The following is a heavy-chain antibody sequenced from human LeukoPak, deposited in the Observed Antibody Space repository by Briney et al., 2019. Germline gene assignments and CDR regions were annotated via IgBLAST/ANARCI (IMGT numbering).Heavy chain of an antibody. CDR2: IYTSGST. Sequence: SETLSLTCTVSGGSISSYYWSWIRQPAGKGLEWIGRIYTSGSTNYNPSLKSRVTMSVDTSKNQFSLKLSSVTAADTAVYYCARGCSSTSCYVKAFDIWGQGTMVTVSS. J-gene: IGHJ3*02. CDR1: GGSISSYY. D-gene: IGHD2-2*01. CDR3: ARGCSSTSCYVKAFDI. V-gene: IGHV4-4*07.